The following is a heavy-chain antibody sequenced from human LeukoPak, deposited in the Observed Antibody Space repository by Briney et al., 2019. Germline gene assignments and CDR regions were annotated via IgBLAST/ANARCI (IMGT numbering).Heavy chain of an antibody. J-gene: IGHJ4*02. Sequence: SETLSLTCTVSGGSISSYHWHWIRQPAGKGLEWIGRIYSSGSTNYNPSLKSRVTISVDRSKNQFSLKLSSVTAADTAVYYCARDVVSGSFDYWVRGTLVTVSS. CDR3: ARDVVSGSFDY. CDR1: GGSISSYH. CDR2: IYSSGST. V-gene: IGHV4-4*07. D-gene: IGHD6-19*01.